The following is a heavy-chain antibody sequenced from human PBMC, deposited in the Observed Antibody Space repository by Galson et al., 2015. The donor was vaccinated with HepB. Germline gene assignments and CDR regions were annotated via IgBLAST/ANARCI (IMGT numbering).Heavy chain of an antibody. CDR1: GFTFSSYA. CDR2: ISYDGSNK. J-gene: IGHJ4*02. D-gene: IGHD2-15*01. Sequence: SLRLSCAASGFTFSSYAMHWVRQAPGKGLEWVAVISYDGSNKYYADSVKGRFTISRDNSKNTLYLQMNSLRAEDTAVYYCAKDMFRYCSGGSCSIGYWGQGTLVTVSS. V-gene: IGHV3-30-3*01. CDR3: AKDMFRYCSGGSCSIGY.